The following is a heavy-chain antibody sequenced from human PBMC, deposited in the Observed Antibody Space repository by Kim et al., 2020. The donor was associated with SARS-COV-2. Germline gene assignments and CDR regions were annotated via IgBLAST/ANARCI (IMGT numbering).Heavy chain of an antibody. Sequence: SETLSLTCAVYGGSFSGYYWSWIRQPPGKGLEWIGEINHSGSTNYNPSLKSRVTISVDTSKNQFSLKLSSVTAADTAVYYCARAGRGGTGWFDPWGQGTLVTVSS. CDR3: ARAGRGGTGWFDP. V-gene: IGHV4-34*01. CDR1: GGSFSGYY. J-gene: IGHJ5*02. D-gene: IGHD3-10*01. CDR2: INHSGST.